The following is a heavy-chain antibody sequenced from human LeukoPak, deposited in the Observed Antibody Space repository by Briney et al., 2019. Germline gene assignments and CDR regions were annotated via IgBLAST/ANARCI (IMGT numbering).Heavy chain of an antibody. J-gene: IGHJ5*02. CDR1: GGSISSSNW. Sequence: SGTLSLTCAVSGGSISSSNWWSWVRQPPGKGLEWIGEIYHSGSTNYNPSLKSRVTISVDTSKNQISLKLSFVTAADTAVYYCARDHGGNPNWFDPWGQGTLVTVSS. CDR3: ARDHGGNPNWFDP. D-gene: IGHD4-23*01. CDR2: IYHSGST. V-gene: IGHV4-4*02.